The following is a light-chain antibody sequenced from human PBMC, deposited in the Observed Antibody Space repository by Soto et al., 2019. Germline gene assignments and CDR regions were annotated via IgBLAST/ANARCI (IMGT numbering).Light chain of an antibody. CDR3: QQCHATPLT. CDR2: AAS. CDR1: QSISSY. J-gene: IGKJ5*01. Sequence: IQMTQSPSSLSASVGTSVTIACRASQSISSYLNWYQQKPGKAPKLLIYAASSLQSGVPSRFSGSGYGADFNLTITTLQTEDVGIYYCQQCHATPLTFGQGTRLEIK. V-gene: IGKV1-39*01.